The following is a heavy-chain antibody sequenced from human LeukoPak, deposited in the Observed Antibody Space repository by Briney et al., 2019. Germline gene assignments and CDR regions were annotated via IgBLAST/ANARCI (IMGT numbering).Heavy chain of an antibody. CDR3: ATSPAVAS. Sequence: SGGSLRLPCAASGFTVSNNYMTWVRQAPGKGLEWVSLIYSGGTTFYTDSVKGRFTIPRDSSKNTLYLQMNNLKAEDTAVYHCATSPAVASWGQGTLVTVSS. V-gene: IGHV3-53*01. J-gene: IGHJ5*02. D-gene: IGHD4-23*01. CDR2: IYSGGTT. CDR1: GFTVSNNY.